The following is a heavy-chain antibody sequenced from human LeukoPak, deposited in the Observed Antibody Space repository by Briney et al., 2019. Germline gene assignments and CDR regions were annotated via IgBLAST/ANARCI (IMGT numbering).Heavy chain of an antibody. D-gene: IGHD3-10*01. CDR3: ARELWFGELSPRGFDY. CDR1: GYTFTGYY. V-gene: IGHV1-2*02. Sequence: ASVKVSCKASGYTFTGYYMHWVRQAPGQGLEWMGWINPNSGGTNYAQRFQGRVTMTRDTSISTAYMELSRLRSDDTAVYYCARELWFGELSPRGFDYWGQGTLVTVSS. CDR2: INPNSGGT. J-gene: IGHJ4*02.